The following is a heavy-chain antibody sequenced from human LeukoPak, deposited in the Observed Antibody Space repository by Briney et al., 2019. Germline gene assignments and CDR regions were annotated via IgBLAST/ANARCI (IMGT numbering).Heavy chain of an antibody. J-gene: IGHJ4*02. D-gene: IGHD6-19*01. CDR3: AVLYSSGSIDY. V-gene: IGHV1-2*02. Sequence: ASVKVSCKASGYTFTGYYIHWVRPAPGQGLEWMGWIYPNSGGTNYEQKFQGRVTMTRDTSITTAYMELSRLRSDDTAVYYCAVLYSSGSIDYWGQGTLVTVSS. CDR1: GYTFTGYY. CDR2: IYPNSGGT.